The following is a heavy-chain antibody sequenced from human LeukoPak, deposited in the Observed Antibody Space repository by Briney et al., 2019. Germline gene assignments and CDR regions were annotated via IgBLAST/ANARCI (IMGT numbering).Heavy chain of an antibody. Sequence: PSETLSLTCTVSGGSISSYYWSWIRQPPGKGLEWIGYIYYSGSTNYNPSLKSRVTISVDTSKNQFSLKLSSVTAADTAVYYCARESITMVRGANYYYYYMDVWGKGTTVTVSS. J-gene: IGHJ6*03. V-gene: IGHV4-59*01. CDR2: IYYSGST. CDR1: GGSISSYY. CDR3: ARESITMVRGANYYYYYMDV. D-gene: IGHD3-10*01.